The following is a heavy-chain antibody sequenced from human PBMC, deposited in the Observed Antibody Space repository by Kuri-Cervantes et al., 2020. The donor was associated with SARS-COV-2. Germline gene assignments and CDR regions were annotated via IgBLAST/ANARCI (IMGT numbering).Heavy chain of an antibody. J-gene: IGHJ6*03. CDR1: GFTVSSNY. D-gene: IGHD1-26*01. Sequence: GGSLRLSCAASGFTVSSNYMSWVRQAPGKGLEWVSVIYRGGSKNYAGTVKGRLSISRDNSKNTMYLQMNSLRGEDTAVYYCASKDPLPGSTSGSYYYYYYSMDIWGKGTTVTVSS. V-gene: IGHV3-66*01. CDR3: ASKDPLPGSTSGSYYYYYYSMDI. CDR2: IYRGGSK.